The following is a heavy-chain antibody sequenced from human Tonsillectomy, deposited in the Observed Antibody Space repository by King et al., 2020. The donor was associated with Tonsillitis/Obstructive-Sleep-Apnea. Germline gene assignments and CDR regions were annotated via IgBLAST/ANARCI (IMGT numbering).Heavy chain of an antibody. V-gene: IGHV3-49*04. Sequence: VQLVESGGGLEQPGRSLRLSCTVSGFTFREYGMSWVRQAPGKGLEWGGFIRSKTYGGTTEYAASVKGRFTISRDESKSIAYVQMNSLKTEDTAVYYCTRVGTGGRYSYDIWGQGTMVTVSS. CDR3: TRVGTGGRYSYDI. J-gene: IGHJ3*02. D-gene: IGHD1-26*01. CDR1: GFTFREYG. CDR2: IRSKTYGGTT.